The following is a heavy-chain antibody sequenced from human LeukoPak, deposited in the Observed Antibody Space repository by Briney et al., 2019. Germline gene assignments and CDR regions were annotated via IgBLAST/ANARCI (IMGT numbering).Heavy chain of an antibody. CDR1: GGSISSYY. J-gene: IGHJ6*03. CDR3: ASARGYYYYYMDV. CDR2: IYYSGST. V-gene: IGHV4-39*01. Sequence: SETLSLTCTVSGGSISSYYWGWIRQPPGKGLEWIGSIYYSGSTYYNPSLKSRVTISVDTSKNQFSLKLSSVTAADTAVYYCASARGYYYYYMDVWGKGTTVTVSS.